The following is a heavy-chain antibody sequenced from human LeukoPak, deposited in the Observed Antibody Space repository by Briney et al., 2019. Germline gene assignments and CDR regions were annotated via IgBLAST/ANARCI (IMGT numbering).Heavy chain of an antibody. J-gene: IGHJ4*02. D-gene: IGHD6-13*01. CDR2: INHSGTT. V-gene: IGHV4-34*01. Sequence: SETLSLTCAVYGGSFSGYYWSWIRQRPGKGLEWIGEINHSGTTNYNPSLKSRVTISVDTSKNQFSLKLSSVTAADTAVYYCAREIGRKQLVPGYWGQGTLVTVSS. CDR3: AREIGRKQLVPGY. CDR1: GGSFSGYY.